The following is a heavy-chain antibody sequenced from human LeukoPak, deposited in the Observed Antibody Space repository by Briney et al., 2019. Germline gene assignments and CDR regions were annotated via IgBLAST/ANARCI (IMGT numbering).Heavy chain of an antibody. CDR2: ISDDGSRQ. CDR1: GLTFSNYA. Sequence: GGSLRLSCAATGLTFSNYAIHWGRQAPGKGLEWVAFISDDGSRQHYADSVKGRFTISRDNSKNTLNLQMNSLRAEDTAVYYCVKDRTGTYTLDYWGQGTLVTVSS. V-gene: IGHV3-30-3*01. D-gene: IGHD3-10*01. J-gene: IGHJ4*02. CDR3: VKDRTGTYTLDY.